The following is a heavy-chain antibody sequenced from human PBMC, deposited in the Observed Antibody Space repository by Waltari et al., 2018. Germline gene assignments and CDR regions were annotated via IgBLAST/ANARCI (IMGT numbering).Heavy chain of an antibody. CDR3: AKQSPSYTRGWYPLES. J-gene: IGHJ4*02. CDR2: IYYSGST. CDR1: GGSISSSSYY. D-gene: IGHD6-19*01. V-gene: IGHV4-39*01. Sequence: QLQLQESGPGLVKPSETLSLTCTVSGGSISSSSYYWGWIRQPPGKGLEWIGSIYYSGSTYYNPSLKSRVTISVDTSKNQFSLKLSSVTAEDTAVYYCAKQSPSYTRGWYPLESWGPGTLVTVSP.